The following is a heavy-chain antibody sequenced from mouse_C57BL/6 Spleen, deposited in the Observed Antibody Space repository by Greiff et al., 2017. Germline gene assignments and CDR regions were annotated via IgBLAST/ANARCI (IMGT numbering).Heavy chain of an antibody. CDR3: TRHYSNYDFDY. CDR2: IDPETGGT. J-gene: IGHJ2*01. D-gene: IGHD2-5*01. CDR1: GYTFTDYE. V-gene: IGHV1-15*01. Sequence: QVQLKESGAELVRPGASVTLSCKASGYTFTDYEMHWVKQTPVHGLEWIGAIDPETGGTAYNQKFKGKAILTADKSSSTAYMELRSLTSEDSAVYYCTRHYSNYDFDYWGQGTTFTVSS.